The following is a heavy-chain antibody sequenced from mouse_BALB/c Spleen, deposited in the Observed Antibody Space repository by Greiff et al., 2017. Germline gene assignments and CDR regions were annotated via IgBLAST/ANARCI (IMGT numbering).Heavy chain of an antibody. V-gene: IGHV5-17*02. CDR3: ARGGYGYIDY. J-gene: IGHJ2*01. D-gene: IGHD2-10*02. CDR2: ISSGSSTI. Sequence: EVKLVESGGGLVQPGGSRKLSCAASGFTFSSFGMHWVRQAPEKGLEWVAYISSGSSTIYYADTVKGRFTIPRDNPKNTLFLQMTSLRSEDTAMYYWARGGYGYIDYWGQGTTLTVSS. CDR1: GFTFSSFG.